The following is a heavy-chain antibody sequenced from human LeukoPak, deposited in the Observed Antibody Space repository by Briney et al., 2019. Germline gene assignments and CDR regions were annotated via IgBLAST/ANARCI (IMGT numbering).Heavy chain of an antibody. CDR3: ARDSGGDYGDYGGVDV. V-gene: IGHV3-23*01. CDR2: ISGSGGST. Sequence: GGSLRLSCAASGFTFSSYAMSWVRQAPGKGLEWVSAISGSGGSTYYADSVKGRFTISRDNAKNSLYLQMNSLRAEDTAVYYCARDSGGDYGDYGGVDVWGQGTTVTVSS. CDR1: GFTFSSYA. J-gene: IGHJ6*02. D-gene: IGHD4-17*01.